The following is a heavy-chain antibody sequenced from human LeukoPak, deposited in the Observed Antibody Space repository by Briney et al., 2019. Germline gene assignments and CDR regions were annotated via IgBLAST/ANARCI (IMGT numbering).Heavy chain of an antibody. V-gene: IGHV3-7*01. CDR3: ARPIAAAGPDAFDI. CDR2: IKEGGSEK. D-gene: IGHD6-13*01. CDR1: GFSFSSYW. Sequence: PGGSLRLSCAASGFSFSSYWMSWVRQAPGKGLEWVANIKEGGSEKYYVDSVKGRFTISRDNAKNSLYQQMNSLRAEDTAVYYCARPIAAAGPDAFDIWGQGTMVTVSS. J-gene: IGHJ3*02.